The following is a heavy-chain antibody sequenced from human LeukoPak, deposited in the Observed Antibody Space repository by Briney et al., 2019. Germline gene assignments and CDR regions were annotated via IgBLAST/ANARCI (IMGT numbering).Heavy chain of an antibody. J-gene: IGHJ4*02. CDR3: ARPFKDATVTSGFDY. CDR2: INHSGST. V-gene: IGHV4-34*01. CDR1: GGSFSGYY. D-gene: IGHD4-17*01. Sequence: PSETLSLTCAVCGGSFSGYYWSWVRQPPGKGLEWIGEINHSGSTNYNPSLKSRVTISVDTSKNQFSLNLSSVTAADTAVYYCARPFKDATVTSGFDYWGQGTLVTVSS.